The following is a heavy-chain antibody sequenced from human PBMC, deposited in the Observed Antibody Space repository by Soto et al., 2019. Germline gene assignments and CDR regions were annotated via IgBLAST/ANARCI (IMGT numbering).Heavy chain of an antibody. D-gene: IGHD5-18*01. CDR2: ISYDGSNK. Sequence: PGGSLRLSCAASGFTFRSYGMLWVRQAPGKGLEWVAVISYDGSNKYYADSVKGRFTISRDNSKNTLYLQMNSLRAEDTAVYYCAKASWIQLWLPVYWGQGTLVTVSS. CDR1: GFTFRSYG. CDR3: AKASWIQLWLPVY. J-gene: IGHJ4*02. V-gene: IGHV3-30*18.